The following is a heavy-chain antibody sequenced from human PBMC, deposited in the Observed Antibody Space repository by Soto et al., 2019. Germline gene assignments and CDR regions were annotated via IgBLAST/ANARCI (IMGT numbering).Heavy chain of an antibody. V-gene: IGHV3-30*18. D-gene: IGHD2-15*01. Sequence: QVQLVESGGGVVQPGRSLRLSCAGSGFTFSNYGLHWVRQAPGKGLEWVAVISYDGSHKYYADSVKGRFTISRDNSNNMRYLQMHSLRAEDTAVYYCAKDGAPRYCGRSSCLPARAYWGQGTLVTFSS. J-gene: IGHJ4*02. CDR2: ISYDGSHK. CDR1: GFTFSNYG. CDR3: AKDGAPRYCGRSSCLPARAY.